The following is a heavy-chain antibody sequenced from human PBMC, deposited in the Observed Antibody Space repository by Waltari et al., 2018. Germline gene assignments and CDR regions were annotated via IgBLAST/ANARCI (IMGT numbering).Heavy chain of an antibody. CDR2: IYSGGTT. V-gene: IGHV3-53*01. Sequence: LLVESGGGLIQPGRSVRLSCAASGVILSSSYMTWVRQVPGKGLEWVSLIYSGGTTYYTDSVKGRFTISRDNSNNTLYLQMNSLRAEDTAVYYCVKDSTSTRHPGDAFDLWGRGTMVTVSS. CDR3: VKDSTSTRHPGDAFDL. CDR1: GVILSSSY. D-gene: IGHD3-3*02. J-gene: IGHJ3*01.